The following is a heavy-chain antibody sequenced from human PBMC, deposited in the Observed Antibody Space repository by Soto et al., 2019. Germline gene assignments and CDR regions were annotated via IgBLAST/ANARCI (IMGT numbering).Heavy chain of an antibody. CDR3: AKPIAVANGYYYYGMDV. CDR2: ISGSGGST. CDR1: GFTFSSYA. V-gene: IGHV3-23*01. J-gene: IGHJ6*02. D-gene: IGHD6-19*01. Sequence: EVQLLESGGGLVQPGGSLRLSCAASGFTFSSYAMSWVRQAPGKGLEWVSAISGSGGSTYYADSVKGRFTISRDNSKNTLYLQMNSLRVEDTAVYYCAKPIAVANGYYYYGMDVWGQGTTVTVSS.